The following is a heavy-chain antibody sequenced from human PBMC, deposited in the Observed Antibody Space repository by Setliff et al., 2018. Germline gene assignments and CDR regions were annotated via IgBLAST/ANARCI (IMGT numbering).Heavy chain of an antibody. D-gene: IGHD3-3*01. V-gene: IGHV4-59*03. CDR3: ARLNFWSGFWYFTL. J-gene: IGHJ4*02. Sequence: SETLSLTCTISGGFTSSFYWGWIRQAPGKGLEWIGYVDHSGSTKYTPSLKGRVSIAVDTAENQLSLKVNSVTAADTGVYYCARLNFWSGFWYFTLWGQGTSFTVS. CDR2: VDHSGST. CDR1: GGFTSSFY.